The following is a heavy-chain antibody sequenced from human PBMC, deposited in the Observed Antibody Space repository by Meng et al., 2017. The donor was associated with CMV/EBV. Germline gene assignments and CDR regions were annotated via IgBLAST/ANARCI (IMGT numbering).Heavy chain of an antibody. CDR1: GFPFSSYW. CDR2: INSDGSST. J-gene: IGHJ4*02. V-gene: IGHV3-74*01. CDR3: ARALPLAPVGYYFDY. Sequence: GESLKISCAASGFPFSSYWMHWVRQAPGKGLGWVSRINSDGSSTSYADSVKGRFTISRDNAKNTLYLQMNSLRAEDTAVYYCARALPLAPVGYYFDYWGQGTLVTVSS. D-gene: IGHD3-10*01.